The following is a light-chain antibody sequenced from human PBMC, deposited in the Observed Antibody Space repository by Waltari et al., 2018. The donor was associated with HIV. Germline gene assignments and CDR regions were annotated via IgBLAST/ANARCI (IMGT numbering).Light chain of an antibody. CDR3: CSYAGSYTWV. Sequence: QSALPQPRSVSGSPGQSVTMSCTGTNSDVGAYNYVSWYQQYPGEAPRLIVHDVTQRPSGVPDRFSGSKSGNTASLTISGLQAEDEADYYCCSYAGSYTWVFGEGTKLTVL. V-gene: IGLV2-11*01. CDR1: NSDVGAYNY. J-gene: IGLJ3*02. CDR2: DVT.